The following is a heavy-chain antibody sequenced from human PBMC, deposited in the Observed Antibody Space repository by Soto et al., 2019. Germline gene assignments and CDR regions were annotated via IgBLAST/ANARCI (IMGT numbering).Heavy chain of an antibody. D-gene: IGHD5-12*01. J-gene: IGHJ4*02. V-gene: IGHV3-23*01. CDR3: AKGSIEYSASVDH. CDR2: ISARGGSS. CDR1: GFSFSSYA. Sequence: EVQLLESGGDLVQPGGSLRLACAASGFSFSSYAMVWVRQAPGKGLEWVSVISARGGSSYFADSVKGRFTISRDNFKNVLSLEMNSLRAEDTAIYFCAKGSIEYSASVDHWGLGTLVLVSS.